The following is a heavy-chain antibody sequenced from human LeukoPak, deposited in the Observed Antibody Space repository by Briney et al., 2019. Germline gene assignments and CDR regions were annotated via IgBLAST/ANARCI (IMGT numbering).Heavy chain of an antibody. CDR3: ATARADYGDYNSFYYMDV. J-gene: IGHJ6*03. CDR1: GDSMSSDSYC. CDR2: SYSSGRT. V-gene: IGHV4-61*02. D-gene: IGHD4-17*01. Sequence: SQTLSLTCTVSGDSMSSDSYCWSWIQQPAGKGLEWIGRSYSSGRTYYNPSLKSRATISLDTSRNQFSLKLSSVTAADTAVYFCATARADYGDYNSFYYMDVWGKGTTVTVSS.